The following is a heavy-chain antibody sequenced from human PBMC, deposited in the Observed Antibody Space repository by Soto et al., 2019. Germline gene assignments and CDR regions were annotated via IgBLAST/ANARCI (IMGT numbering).Heavy chain of an antibody. CDR1: SVSVSGSYW. CDR3: ARSNWNYVRTLDY. Sequence: QVQIQESGPGLVKASGTLSLACSVSSVSVSGSYWCAWVRQPPGKGLEWIGEIDHSGHTNYNPSLKSRVTMSLDNSKNQFSLNLRSVTAADTAVYYCARSNWNYVRTLDYWGQGTQVIVSS. V-gene: IGHV4-4*02. D-gene: IGHD1-7*01. J-gene: IGHJ4*02. CDR2: IDHSGHT.